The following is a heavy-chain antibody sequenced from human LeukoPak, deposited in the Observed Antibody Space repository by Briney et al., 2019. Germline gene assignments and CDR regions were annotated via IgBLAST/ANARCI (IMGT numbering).Heavy chain of an antibody. D-gene: IGHD3-10*01. CDR2: ISGSGGST. J-gene: IGHJ4*02. CDR3: AKQAGGSGSYYYY. CDR1: GFTFSNYA. Sequence: GGSLRLSCAASGFTFSNYAMTWVRQAPGKGLEWFSAISGSGGSTYYADSVKGRFTISRDNSKNTLYLQMSSLRAEDTAVYYCAKQAGGSGSYYYYWGQGTLVTVSS. V-gene: IGHV3-23*01.